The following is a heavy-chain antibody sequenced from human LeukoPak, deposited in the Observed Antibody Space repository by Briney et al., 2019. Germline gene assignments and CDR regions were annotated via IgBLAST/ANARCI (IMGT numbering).Heavy chain of an antibody. CDR1: GYTFTSYD. Sequence: ASVKVSCKASGYTFTSYDINWVRQATGQGLEWMGWMNPNSGNTSYAQKFQGRVTITRNTSISTAYMELSSLRSEDTAVYYCARGGVVDIVAFDYWGQGTLVTVSS. D-gene: IGHD5-12*01. CDR3: ARGGVVDIVAFDY. J-gene: IGHJ4*02. V-gene: IGHV1-8*03. CDR2: MNPNSGNT.